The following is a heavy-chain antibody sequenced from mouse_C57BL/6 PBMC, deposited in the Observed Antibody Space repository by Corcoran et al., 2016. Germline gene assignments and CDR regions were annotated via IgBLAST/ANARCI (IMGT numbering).Heavy chain of an antibody. CDR1: GYTFTDYY. V-gene: IGHV1-84*01. CDR3: ARRGEFYYGSSPYYYAMDY. D-gene: IGHD1-1*01. J-gene: IGHJ4*01. Sequence: QIQLQQSGPELVKPGASVKISCKASGYTFTDYYINWVKQRPGQGLEWIGWIYPGSGNTKYNEKFKGKATLTVDTSSSTAYMQLSSLTSEDSGVYFCARRGEFYYGSSPYYYAMDYWGQGTSVTVSS. CDR2: IYPGSGNT.